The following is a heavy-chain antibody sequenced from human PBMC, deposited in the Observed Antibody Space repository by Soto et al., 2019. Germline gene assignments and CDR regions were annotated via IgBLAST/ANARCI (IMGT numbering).Heavy chain of an antibody. D-gene: IGHD2-2*01. CDR1: GFTFSSYS. CDR2: ISSSSSTI. Sequence: GGSLRLSCAASGFTFSSYSMNWVRQAPGKGLEWVSYISSSSSTIYYADSVKGRFTISGDNAKNSLYLQMNSLRAEDTAVYYCARSYCSSTSCYYYYMDVWGKGTTVTVSS. CDR3: ARSYCSSTSCYYYYMDV. V-gene: IGHV3-48*01. J-gene: IGHJ6*03.